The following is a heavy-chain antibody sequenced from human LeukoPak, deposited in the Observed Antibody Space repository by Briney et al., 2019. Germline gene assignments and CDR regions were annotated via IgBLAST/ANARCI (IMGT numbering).Heavy chain of an antibody. J-gene: IGHJ4*02. CDR1: GFTFSSYA. Sequence: GGSLRLSCAASGFTFSSYAMHWVRQAPGKGLEWVAVISHDGSNKYYADSVKGRFTISRDNAKNSLYLQMNSLRAEDTAVYYCSTAMVSGSDYWGQGTLVTVSS. V-gene: IGHV3-30*04. CDR2: ISHDGSNK. D-gene: IGHD5-18*01. CDR3: STAMVSGSDY.